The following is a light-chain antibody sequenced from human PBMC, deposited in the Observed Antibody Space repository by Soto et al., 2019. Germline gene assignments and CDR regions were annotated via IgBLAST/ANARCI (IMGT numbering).Light chain of an antibody. J-gene: IGKJ2*01. CDR1: QGVSAY. Sequence: DIQMTQSPSSLSASVGDRVTVTCRASQGVSAYLLWYQQRDGRAPKLLIYAASNLIAGVPSRFSGSGSGTNFTLTINYLQPEDFATYYCQQSYKTPHTFGQGTKLETK. CDR2: AAS. V-gene: IGKV1-39*01. CDR3: QQSYKTPHT.